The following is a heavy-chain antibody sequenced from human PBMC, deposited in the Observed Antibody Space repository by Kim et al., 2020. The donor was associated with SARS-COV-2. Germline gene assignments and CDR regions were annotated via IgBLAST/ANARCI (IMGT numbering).Heavy chain of an antibody. J-gene: IGHJ4*02. CDR3: ARGRLGMKGYLDY. D-gene: IGHD7-27*01. CDR1: GFTFSSYA. Sequence: GGSLRLSCTVSGFTFSSYAMHWVRQAPGKGLEWVAVISYDGTKKYYADSVKGRSIISRDNARNTLYLHVNSQTVEDTAVYYCARGRLGMKGYLDYWGQGTLVTVSS. V-gene: IGHV3-30*04. CDR2: ISYDGTKK.